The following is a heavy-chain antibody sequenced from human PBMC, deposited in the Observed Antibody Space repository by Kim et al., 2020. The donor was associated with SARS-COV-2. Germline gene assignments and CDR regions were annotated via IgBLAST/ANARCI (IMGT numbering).Heavy chain of an antibody. V-gene: IGHV3-48*02. Sequence: GGSLRLSCAASGFIFSDHAINWVRQAPGKGLEWVTYISSSSGTIYYADSVKGRFTISRDNDKNSVSLEMNRLKDEDTAVYYCTRGYLEYWGQGTLVTVSS. CDR2: ISSSSGTI. J-gene: IGHJ4*02. CDR3: TRGYLEY. CDR1: GFIFSDHA.